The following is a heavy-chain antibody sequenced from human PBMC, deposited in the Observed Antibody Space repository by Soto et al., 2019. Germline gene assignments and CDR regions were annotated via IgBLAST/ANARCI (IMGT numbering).Heavy chain of an antibody. D-gene: IGHD6-6*01. CDR1: GFTFSSYW. J-gene: IGHJ5*02. Sequence: PGGSLRLSCAASGFTFSSYWMSWVRQAPGKGLEWVANIKQDGSEKYYVDSVKGRFTISRDNAKNSLYLQMNSLRAEDTAVYYCARDSIAARPLRNWFDPWGQGTLVTVSS. V-gene: IGHV3-7*01. CDR3: ARDSIAARPLRNWFDP. CDR2: IKQDGSEK.